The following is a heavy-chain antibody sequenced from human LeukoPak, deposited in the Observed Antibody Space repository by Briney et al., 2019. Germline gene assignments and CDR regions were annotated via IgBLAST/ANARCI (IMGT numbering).Heavy chain of an antibody. CDR2: IRYDGGNK. Sequence: GGSLRLSCAASGFTFSSYGMHWVRQAPGKGLEWVAFIRYDGGNKYYADSVKGRFTISRDNSKNTLYLQMNSLRAEDTAVYYCAKGTTVTLPDFDYWGQGTLVTVSS. CDR1: GFTFSSYG. CDR3: AKGTTVTLPDFDY. J-gene: IGHJ4*02. V-gene: IGHV3-30*02. D-gene: IGHD4-17*01.